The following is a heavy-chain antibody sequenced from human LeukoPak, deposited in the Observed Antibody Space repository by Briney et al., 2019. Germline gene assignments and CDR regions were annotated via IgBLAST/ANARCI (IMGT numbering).Heavy chain of an antibody. V-gene: IGHV1-8*01. D-gene: IGHD6-13*01. CDR1: GYTFTSYD. J-gene: IGHJ6*02. CDR3: ATSYSSSWYHYYYGMDV. Sequence: ASVKVSCKASGYTFTSYDINWVRQATGQGLEWMGWMNPNSGNTGYAQKFQGRVTMTRNTSISTAYMELSSLRSEDTAMYYCATSYSSSWYHYYYGMDVWGQGTTVTVSS. CDR2: MNPNSGNT.